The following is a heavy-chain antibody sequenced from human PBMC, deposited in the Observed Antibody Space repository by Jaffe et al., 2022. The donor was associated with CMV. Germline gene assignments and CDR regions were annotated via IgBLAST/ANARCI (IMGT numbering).Heavy chain of an antibody. CDR2: INPNSGGT. V-gene: IGHV1-2*04. CDR3: ATTVGPSSGYSLGLGFDP. J-gene: IGHJ5*02. Sequence: QVQLVQSGAEVKKPGASVKVSCKASGYTFTGYYMHWVRQAPGQGLEWMGWINPNSGGTNYAQKFQGWVTMTRDTSISTAYMELSRLRSDDTAVYYCATTVGPSSGYSLGLGFDPWGQGTLVTVSS. CDR1: GYTFTGYY. D-gene: IGHD5-18*01.